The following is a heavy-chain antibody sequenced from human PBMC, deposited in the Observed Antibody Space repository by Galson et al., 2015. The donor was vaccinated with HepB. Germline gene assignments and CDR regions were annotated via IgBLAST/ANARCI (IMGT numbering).Heavy chain of an antibody. CDR3: AAVKWNYGVADGTWFDP. CDR2: ISADKSHT. Sequence: SVKVSCKAYGHSFTTYGFTWVRQAPGQGLEWMGWISADKSHTDYAQKLKGRVTMTTNTSTTTAYVEMRNLRSDDTAVYYFAAVKWNYGVADGTWFDPWGRGTLVTVSS. V-gene: IGHV1-18*04. CDR1: GHSFTTYG. D-gene: IGHD1-7*01. J-gene: IGHJ5*02.